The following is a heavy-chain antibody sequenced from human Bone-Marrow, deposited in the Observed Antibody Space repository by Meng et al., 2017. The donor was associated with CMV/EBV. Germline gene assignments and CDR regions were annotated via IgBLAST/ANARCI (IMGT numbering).Heavy chain of an antibody. CDR2: ISGSGGST. CDR3: AKETYGSGFYGMDV. D-gene: IGHD3-10*01. V-gene: IGHV3-23*01. Sequence: GESLKISCAASGFTFSSYAMSWVRQAPGKGLEWVSAISGSGGSTYYADSVKGRFTISRDNSKNTLYLQMNSLRAEDTAVYYCAKETYGSGFYGMDVWGQGTTVTVSS. J-gene: IGHJ6*02. CDR1: GFTFSSYA.